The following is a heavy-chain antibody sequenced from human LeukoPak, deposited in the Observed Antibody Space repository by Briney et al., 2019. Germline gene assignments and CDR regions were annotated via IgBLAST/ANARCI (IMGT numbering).Heavy chain of an antibody. CDR2: ISYDGSNK. CDR3: AKDSGIAVAGTLRAFDI. CDR1: GFTFSSYG. V-gene: IGHV3-30*18. Sequence: GRSLRLSCAASGFTFSSYGMHWVRQAPGKGLEWVAFISYDGSNKYFADSVKGRFTISRDNSKNTLYLQMNSLRAEDTAVYYCAKDSGIAVAGTLRAFDIWGQGTMVTVSS. D-gene: IGHD6-19*01. J-gene: IGHJ3*02.